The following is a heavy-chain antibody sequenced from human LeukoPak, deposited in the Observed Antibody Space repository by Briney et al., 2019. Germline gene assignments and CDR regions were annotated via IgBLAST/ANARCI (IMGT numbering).Heavy chain of an antibody. Sequence: GGSLRLSCAASGFTFSSYAMSWVRQAPGKGLEWGSAISGSGGSTYYADSVKGRFTISRDISKNTLYLQMNSLRAEDTAVYYCAKGLLWFGEPDTAFDIWGQGTMVTVSS. J-gene: IGHJ3*02. V-gene: IGHV3-23*01. D-gene: IGHD3-10*01. CDR3: AKGLLWFGEPDTAFDI. CDR2: ISGSGGST. CDR1: GFTFSSYA.